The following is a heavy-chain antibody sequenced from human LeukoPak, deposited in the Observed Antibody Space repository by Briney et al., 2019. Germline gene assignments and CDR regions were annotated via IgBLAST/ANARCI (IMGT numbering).Heavy chain of an antibody. J-gene: IGHJ5*02. CDR3: ARRDYAAWFDP. Sequence: KPSETLSLTCNVSGDSITSGAFYWAWIRQSPGKGLEWIGNVYCSGSTQYNPSLRGRVSISMDKTKNQFSLNLNSVSVTDTAIYYCARRDYAAWFDPWGQGTLVTVSS. CDR2: VYCSGST. V-gene: IGHV4-39*01. D-gene: IGHD4/OR15-4a*01. CDR1: GDSITSGAFY.